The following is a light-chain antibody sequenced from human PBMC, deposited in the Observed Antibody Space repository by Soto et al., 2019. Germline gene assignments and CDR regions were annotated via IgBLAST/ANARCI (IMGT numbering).Light chain of an antibody. CDR2: GAS. Sequence: ETVMTQSPAALSVSPGERATLSCRASQSVSSNVAWYQQTPGQAPRLLIYGASTRAAGIPDRFSGSGSGTEFTLTIISLQSEDFAVYYCQQYNNWSPFTFGQGTRLDIK. CDR1: QSVSSN. J-gene: IGKJ5*01. V-gene: IGKV3-15*01. CDR3: QQYNNWSPFT.